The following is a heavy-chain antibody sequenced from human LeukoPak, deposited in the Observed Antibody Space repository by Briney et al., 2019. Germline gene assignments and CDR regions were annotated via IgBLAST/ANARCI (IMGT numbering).Heavy chain of an antibody. Sequence: KPSETLSLTFTVAGSFISSYYMCWIRQPPGKGLEWIGYIYYSGSTNYNPSLKSRVTISVDTSKNQFSLKLSSLTAADTAVYYCERVEPYYDCWRGYSNGFDPWGQGTLVTVSS. D-gene: IGHD3-3*01. V-gene: IGHV4-59*01. CDR3: ERVEPYYDCWRGYSNGFDP. CDR2: IYYSGST. J-gene: IGHJ5*02. CDR1: GSFISSYY.